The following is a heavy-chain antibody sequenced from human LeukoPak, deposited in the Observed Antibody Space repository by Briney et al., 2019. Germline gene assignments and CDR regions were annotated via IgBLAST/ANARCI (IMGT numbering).Heavy chain of an antibody. CDR1: GFTFSSYW. CDR3: ARDLRSSGSQHNYYYGMDV. Sequence: PGGSLRLSCAASGFTFSSYWMSWVRQAPGKGLEWVANIKQDGSEKYYVDSVKGRFTISRDNAKNSLYLQMNSVRAEDTAVYYCARDLRSSGSQHNYYYGMDVWGQGTTVTVSS. V-gene: IGHV3-7*01. J-gene: IGHJ6*02. CDR2: IKQDGSEK. D-gene: IGHD3-22*01.